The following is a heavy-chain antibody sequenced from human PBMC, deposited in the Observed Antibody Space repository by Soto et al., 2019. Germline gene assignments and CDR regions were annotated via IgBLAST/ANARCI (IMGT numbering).Heavy chain of an antibody. D-gene: IGHD3-16*02. CDR2: ISSSGSTI. V-gene: IGHV3-11*01. CDR3: ERDLAGDYVWGSYRYTHLYYYGMDV. J-gene: IGHJ6*04. CDR1: GFTFSDYY. Sequence: PGGSLRLSCAASGFTFSDYYMSWIRQAPGKGLEWVSYISSSGSTIYYADSVKGRFTISRDNAKNSLYLQMNSLRAEETAVYYCERDLAGDYVWGSYRYTHLYYYGMDVWGKGTTVNVSA.